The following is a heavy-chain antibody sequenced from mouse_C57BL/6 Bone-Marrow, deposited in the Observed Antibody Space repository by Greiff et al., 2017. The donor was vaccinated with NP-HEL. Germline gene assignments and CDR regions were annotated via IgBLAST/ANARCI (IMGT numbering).Heavy chain of an antibody. J-gene: IGHJ3*01. CDR2: IDPENGDT. D-gene: IGHD2-4*01. V-gene: IGHV14-4*01. Sequence: VQLQQSGAELVRPGASVKLSCTASGFNIKDDYMHWVKQRPEQGLEWIGRIDPENGDTEYASKFQGKATITADTSSNTAYLQLSSLTSEDTAVYYCTTYYYDSAWFAYWGQGTLVTVSA. CDR3: TTYYYDSAWFAY. CDR1: GFNIKDDY.